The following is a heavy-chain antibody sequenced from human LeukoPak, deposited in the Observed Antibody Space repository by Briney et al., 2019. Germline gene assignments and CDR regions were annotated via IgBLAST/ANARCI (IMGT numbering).Heavy chain of an antibody. CDR3: ARLLRSSWYYFDY. V-gene: IGHV3-21*01. Sequence: GGSLRLPCAASGFTFSSYSMNWVRQAPGKGLEWVSSISSSSSYIYYADSVKGRFTISRDNAKNSPYLQMNSLRAEDTAVYYCARLLRSSWYYFDYWGQGTLVTVSS. D-gene: IGHD6-13*01. CDR2: ISSSSSYI. CDR1: GFTFSSYS. J-gene: IGHJ4*02.